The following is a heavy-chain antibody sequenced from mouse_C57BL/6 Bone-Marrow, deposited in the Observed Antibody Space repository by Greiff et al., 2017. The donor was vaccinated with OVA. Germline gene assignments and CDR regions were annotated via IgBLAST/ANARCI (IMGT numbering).Heavy chain of an antibody. CDR2: ISYDGSN. CDR3: ARGGGTVDY. CDR1: GYSITSGYY. J-gene: IGHJ2*01. V-gene: IGHV3-6*01. Sequence: EVQLQESGPGLVKPSQSLSLTCSVTGYSITSGYYWNWIRQFPGNKLEWMGYISYDGSNNYNPSLKNRISITRDTSKNQFFLKLNSVTTEDTATYYCARGGGTVDYWGQGTTLTVSS. D-gene: IGHD4-1*01.